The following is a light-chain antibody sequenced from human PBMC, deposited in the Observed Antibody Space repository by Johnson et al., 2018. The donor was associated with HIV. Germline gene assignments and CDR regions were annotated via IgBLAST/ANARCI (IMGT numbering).Light chain of an antibody. J-gene: IGLJ1*01. Sequence: QSVLTQPPSVSAAPGQKVTISCSGSNSNIGNNYVSWYQQLPGTAPKLLIYESTNRPSGIPDRFSGSKSGTSATLGITGLQTGDEAGYSCGTWDSSLRAYVFGTGTKVTVL. V-gene: IGLV1-51*02. CDR3: GTWDSSLRAYV. CDR1: NSNIGNNY. CDR2: EST.